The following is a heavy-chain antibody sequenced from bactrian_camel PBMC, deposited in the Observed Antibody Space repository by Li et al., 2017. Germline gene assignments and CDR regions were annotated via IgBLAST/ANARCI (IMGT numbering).Heavy chain of an antibody. CDR3: VKQGGYWDFVD. D-gene: IGHD1*01. CDR1: GYTYSAHC. V-gene: IGHV3S6*01. J-gene: IGHJ4*01. CDR2: IYPGDTRT. Sequence: HVQLVESGGGSVQAGGSLRLSCAFSGYTYSAHCMGWFRQAPGKGLEWVSIIYPGDTRTYYADSVKGRATISKDSAKNTLYLQINSLKPEDTAVYYCVKQGGYWDFVDWGQGTQVTVS.